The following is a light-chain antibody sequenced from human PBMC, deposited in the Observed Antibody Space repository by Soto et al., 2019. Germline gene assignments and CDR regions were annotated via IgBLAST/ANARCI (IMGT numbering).Light chain of an antibody. CDR2: GNS. J-gene: IGLJ3*02. Sequence: QSVLTQPPSVSGAPGQRVTISCTESSSNIGAGYDVHWYQQLPGTAPKLLIYGNSNRPSGVPDRFSGSKSGTSASLAITGLQAEDEADYCCQSYDSSLSGGVFGGGTKLTVL. V-gene: IGLV1-40*01. CDR1: SSNIGAGYD. CDR3: QSYDSSLSGGV.